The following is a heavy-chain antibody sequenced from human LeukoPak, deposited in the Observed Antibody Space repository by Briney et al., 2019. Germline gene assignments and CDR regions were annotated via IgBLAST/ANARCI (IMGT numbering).Heavy chain of an antibody. J-gene: IGHJ4*02. Sequence: ASVKVSCKASGYSFTAQYMHRLRQAPGQGLEWVGWINPNNGDTKYAQNFLGRVIMTRDTSTTTAYMELSSLRSDDTAVYFCASYPRSVDTPPFDYWGQGTLVTVSS. V-gene: IGHV1-2*02. D-gene: IGHD3-16*02. CDR1: GYSFTAQY. CDR2: INPNNGDT. CDR3: ASYPRSVDTPPFDY.